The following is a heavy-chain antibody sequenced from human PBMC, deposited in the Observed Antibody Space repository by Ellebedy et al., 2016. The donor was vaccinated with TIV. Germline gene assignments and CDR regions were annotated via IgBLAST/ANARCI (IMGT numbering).Heavy chain of an antibody. J-gene: IGHJ4*02. CDR2: IYYSGST. D-gene: IGHD1-26*01. Sequence: SETLSLTCTVSGGSISSGDYYWSWIRQPPGKGLEWIGYIYYSGSTNYNPSLKSRVTISVDTSKNQFSLKLSSVTAADTAVYYCASLGVARGSYTGELIWGQGTLVTVSS. V-gene: IGHV4-61*08. CDR1: GGSISSGDYY. CDR3: ASLGVARGSYTGELI.